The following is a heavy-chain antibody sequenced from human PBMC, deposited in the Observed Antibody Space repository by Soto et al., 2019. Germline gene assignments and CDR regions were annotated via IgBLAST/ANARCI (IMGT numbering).Heavy chain of an antibody. CDR1: GFTFSSYA. Sequence: VQLLESGGGLVQPGGSLRLSCAASGFTFSSYAMSWVRQAPGKGLEWVSAISGSGGSTYYADSVKGRFTISRDNSKNTLYLQMNSLRAEDTAVYYCAKATPPYYYDSSGYPSNFDYWGQGTLVTVSS. CDR2: ISGSGGST. V-gene: IGHV3-23*01. D-gene: IGHD3-22*01. J-gene: IGHJ4*02. CDR3: AKATPPYYYDSSGYPSNFDY.